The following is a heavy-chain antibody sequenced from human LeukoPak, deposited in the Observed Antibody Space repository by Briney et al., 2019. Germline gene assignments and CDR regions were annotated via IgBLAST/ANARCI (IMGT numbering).Heavy chain of an antibody. CDR3: VRDMDV. J-gene: IGHJ6*02. CDR1: GFTFSSYW. Sequence: GSLRLSCLTSGFTFSSYWMTWVRQAPGEGLEWVANINQDGHEKNYVDSVKGRFTISRDNPKNSLYLQMNSLRAEDTAVYFCVRDMDVWAQGTTVTVSS. V-gene: IGHV3-7*05. CDR2: INQDGHEK.